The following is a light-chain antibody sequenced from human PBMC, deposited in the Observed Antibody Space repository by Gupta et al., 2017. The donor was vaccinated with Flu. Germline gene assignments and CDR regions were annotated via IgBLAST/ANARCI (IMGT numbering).Light chain of an antibody. CDR3: QQYDDLPPYT. CDR1: HDLNNC. J-gene: IGKJ2*01. V-gene: IGKV1-33*01. CDR2: EAS. Sequence: DVHMTQSPSSLSASVGDSVTITCQASHDLNNCVNWYQQKPGKAPKLLIYEASSLETGVPSRFSGSGSGTDFTFTISSLQPEDVATYYCQQYDDLPPYTFGQGTKLEI.